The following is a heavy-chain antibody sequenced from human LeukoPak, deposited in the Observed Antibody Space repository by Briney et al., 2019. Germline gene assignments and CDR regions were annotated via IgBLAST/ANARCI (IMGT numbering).Heavy chain of an antibody. CDR2: IRYDGSNK. CDR1: GFTFSSYG. Sequence: GSLRLSCAASGFTFSSYGMHWVRQAPGKGLEWVAFIRYDGSNKYYADSVKGRFTISRDNSKNTLYLQMNSLRAEDTAVYYCAKDSRRYYGSGSYYNVWGQGTLVTVSS. D-gene: IGHD3-10*01. CDR3: AKDSRRYYGSGSYYNV. J-gene: IGHJ4*02. V-gene: IGHV3-30*02.